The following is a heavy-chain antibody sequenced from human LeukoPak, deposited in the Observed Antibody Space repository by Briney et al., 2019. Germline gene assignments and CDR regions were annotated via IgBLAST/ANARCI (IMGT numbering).Heavy chain of an antibody. CDR1: GGSISPSNYY. J-gene: IGHJ4*02. V-gene: IGHV4-39*02. Sequence: SETLSLTCSVSGGSISPSNYYWAWIRQPPGKGLEWIASINYSGTTYYNPSLKSRVTISVDTSANYFSLRLSSVTAADTAVYYCARIGDESGGYYRYSGQGTLVPVSS. D-gene: IGHD3-22*01. CDR3: ARIGDESGGYYRY. CDR2: INYSGTT.